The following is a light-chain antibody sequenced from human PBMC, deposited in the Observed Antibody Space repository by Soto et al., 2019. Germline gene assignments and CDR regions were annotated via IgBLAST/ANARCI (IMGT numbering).Light chain of an antibody. CDR3: QQFGSSSWT. J-gene: IGKJ1*01. V-gene: IGKV3-20*01. CDR1: QSVSSSY. CDR2: GAS. Sequence: ESVLTQSPGTLSLSPGEKATLSCRASQSVSSSYLAWYQQKPGQAPRLLIYGASSRATGIPGRYSGSGSGTDFTLTVSILEPEDFAVYYCQQFGSSSWTFGQGTKVEIK.